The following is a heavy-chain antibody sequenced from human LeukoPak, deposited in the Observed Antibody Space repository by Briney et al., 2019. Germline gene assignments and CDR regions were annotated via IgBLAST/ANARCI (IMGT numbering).Heavy chain of an antibody. CDR2: ISAYNGNT. J-gene: IGHJ6*03. D-gene: IGHD3-10*01. Sequence: ASVKVSCKASGYTFTSYGISWVRQAPGQGLEWMGWISAYNGNTNYAQKLQGRVTMTTDTSTSTAYMELRSLRSDDTAVYYCARLPGDYDYYYYMDVWGKGTTVTVSS. V-gene: IGHV1-18*01. CDR3: ARLPGDYDYYYYMDV. CDR1: GYTFTSYG.